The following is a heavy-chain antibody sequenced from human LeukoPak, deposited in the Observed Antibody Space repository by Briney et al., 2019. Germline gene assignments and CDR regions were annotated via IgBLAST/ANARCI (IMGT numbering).Heavy chain of an antibody. D-gene: IGHD3-10*01. V-gene: IGHV4-34*01. J-gene: IGHJ4*02. CDR3: PIVYSDYDGSGSYEQNLDY. Sequence: SETLSLTCAVYGGSFSGYYRSWIRQPPGRGLEWIGEINHSGSTNYNPPLKSRATIPVDTSKNQFSLKLSSVTATDTAVYYCPIVYSDYDGSGSYEQNLDYWGQGTLVTDCS. CDR2: INHSGST. CDR1: GGSFSGYY.